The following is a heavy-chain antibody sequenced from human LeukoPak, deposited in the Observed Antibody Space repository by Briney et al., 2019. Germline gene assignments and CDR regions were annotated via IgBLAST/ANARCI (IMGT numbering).Heavy chain of an antibody. D-gene: IGHD6-19*01. Sequence: GGSLRLSCAASGFTFSSYAMHWVRQAPGKGLEWVAVISYDGSNKYYADSVKGRFTISRDNSKNTLYLQMNSLRAEDTAVYYCARNPPCDPRGCWDYMDVWGKGTTVTVSS. V-gene: IGHV3-30-3*01. CDR1: GFTFSSYA. J-gene: IGHJ6*03. CDR3: ARNPPCDPRGCWDYMDV. CDR2: ISYDGSNK.